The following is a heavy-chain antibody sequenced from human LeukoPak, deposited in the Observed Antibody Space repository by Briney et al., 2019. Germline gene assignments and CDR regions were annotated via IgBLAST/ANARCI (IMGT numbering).Heavy chain of an antibody. V-gene: IGHV3-7*01. J-gene: IGHJ3*02. Sequence: GGSLRLSCVASGFTLSTYWMSWVRQAPGKGLEWVASIKQDGSEKYYVDSVKGRFTISRDNAKNSLYLQMNSLRAEDTAVYYCARIRGHNFVHDTYDMWGQGTMVTVSS. CDR2: IKQDGSEK. D-gene: IGHD5-18*01. CDR1: GFTLSTYW. CDR3: ARIRGHNFVHDTYDM.